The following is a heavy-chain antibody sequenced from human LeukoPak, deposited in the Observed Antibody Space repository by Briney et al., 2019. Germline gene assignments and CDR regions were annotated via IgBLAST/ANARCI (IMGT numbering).Heavy chain of an antibody. D-gene: IGHD3-3*01. Sequence: PGGSLRLSCAASGFTFSSYAMSWVRQAPGKGLEWVSAISGSGGSTYYADSVKGRFTISRDNSKNTLYLQMNSLRAEDTAVYYCAKDHTRPRYCDFWSFPGLDYWGQGTLVTVSS. J-gene: IGHJ4*02. CDR1: GFTFSSYA. CDR2: ISGSGGST. CDR3: AKDHTRPRYCDFWSFPGLDY. V-gene: IGHV3-23*01.